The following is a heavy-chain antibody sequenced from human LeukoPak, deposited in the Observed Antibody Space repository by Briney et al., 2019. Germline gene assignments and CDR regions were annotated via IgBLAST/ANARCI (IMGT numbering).Heavy chain of an antibody. Sequence: SETLSLTCTVSGGSISSSSYYWGWIRQPPGKGLEWFGSIYYSGSTYYNPSLKSRVTISVDTSKNQFSLKLSSVTAADTAVYYCARRVVVVAATGNWFDPWGQGTLVTVSS. CDR2: IYYSGST. V-gene: IGHV4-39*01. J-gene: IGHJ5*02. CDR3: ARRVVVVAATGNWFDP. D-gene: IGHD2-15*01. CDR1: GGSISSSSYY.